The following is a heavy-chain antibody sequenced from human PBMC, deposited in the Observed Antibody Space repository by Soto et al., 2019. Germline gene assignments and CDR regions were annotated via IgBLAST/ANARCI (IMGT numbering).Heavy chain of an antibody. D-gene: IGHD3-22*01. V-gene: IGHV1-58*01. CDR1: GFTFTSSA. J-gene: IGHJ3*02. CDR3: AADRSPSYYYDSTGAFDI. Sequence: SVKVSCKASGFTFTSSAVQWVRQARGQRLEWIGWIVVGSGNTNYAQKFQERVTITRDMSTSTAYMELSSLRSEDTAVYYCAADRSPSYYYDSTGAFDIWGQGTMVTVPS. CDR2: IVVGSGNT.